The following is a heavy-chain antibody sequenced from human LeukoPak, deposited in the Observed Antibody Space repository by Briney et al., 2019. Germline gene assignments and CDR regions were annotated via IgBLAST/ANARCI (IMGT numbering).Heavy chain of an antibody. J-gene: IGHJ6*02. CDR3: ARDRRIAADNNYYYGMDV. CDR1: GFTVSSNY. CDR2: IYSGGST. D-gene: IGHD6-13*01. Sequence: GGSLRLSCAASGFTVSSNYMSWVRQAPGKGLEWVSVIYSGGSTYYADSVKGRFTISRDNSKNTLDLQINSLRAEDTAVYYCARDRRIAADNNYYYGMDVWGQGTTVTVSS. V-gene: IGHV3-53*01.